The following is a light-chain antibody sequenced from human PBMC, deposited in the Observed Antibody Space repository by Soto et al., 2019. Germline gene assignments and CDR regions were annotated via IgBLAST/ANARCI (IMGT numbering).Light chain of an antibody. CDR2: AVR. CDR1: SSDVGGYNY. CDR3: SSYTTISTYV. V-gene: IGLV2-14*03. J-gene: IGLJ1*01. Sequence: QSVLTQPASVSGSPGQSITISCTGTSSDVGGYNYVSWYQQHPGKAPKLMIYAVRNRPSGVSNRFSGSKSVNTASLTISGLQAEDEADYYCSSYTTISTYVFGTGTKLTVL.